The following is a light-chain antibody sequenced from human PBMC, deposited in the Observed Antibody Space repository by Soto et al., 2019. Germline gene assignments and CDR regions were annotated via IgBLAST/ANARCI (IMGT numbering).Light chain of an antibody. CDR3: PQYDSSPLT. Sequence: EIVLTQSPGTLSLSPGERATLSCRASQSVSSSYLAWYQQKPGQAPRLLIYGASSRATGIPDRFSGSGSGTDFTLTISRLEAEDFAVYYCPQYDSSPLTFGGGTKTEIK. V-gene: IGKV3-20*01. CDR2: GAS. J-gene: IGKJ4*01. CDR1: QSVSSSY.